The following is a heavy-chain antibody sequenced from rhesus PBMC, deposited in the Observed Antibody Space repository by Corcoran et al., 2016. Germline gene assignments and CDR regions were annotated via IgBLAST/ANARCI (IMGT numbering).Heavy chain of an antibody. V-gene: IGHV4-127*01. J-gene: IGHJ4*01. D-gene: IGHD1-38*01. CDR1: GFSISSGYG. Sequence: QALLRESGPGMVKYSETLFLTCAVSGFSISSGYGWNWNRQPTGEGLEWIGFIGGGSDNNNYNPSIKSRVTISKDTSRNQFSRTLNSVTAADTAVYYGGRVPYRDTYCIAFWGQGVLVTVSS. CDR2: IGGGSDNN. CDR3: GRVPYRDTYCIAF.